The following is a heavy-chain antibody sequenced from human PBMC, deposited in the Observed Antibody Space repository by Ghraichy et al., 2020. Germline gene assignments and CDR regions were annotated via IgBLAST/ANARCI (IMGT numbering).Heavy chain of an antibody. V-gene: IGHV3-7*03. J-gene: IGHJ4*02. CDR1: EFSFSNYW. D-gene: IGHD3-3*02. CDR3: ARDPIRNSLDF. CDR2: INQDGSVT. Sequence: GVLRLSCAASEFSFSNYWMSWVRQAPGKGLEWVANINQDGSVTSHVGSVRGRFTISRDNAKNSLYLQMNSLGAADTAVYFCARDPIRNSLDFWGQGTLVTVSS.